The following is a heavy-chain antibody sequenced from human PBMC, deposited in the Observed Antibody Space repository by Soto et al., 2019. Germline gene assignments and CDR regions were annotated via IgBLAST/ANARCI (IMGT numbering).Heavy chain of an antibody. CDR1: GGTFNNYS. CDR3: ASGTPIVAALKY. V-gene: IGHV1-69*06. CDR2: IIPIVGTA. D-gene: IGHD6-13*01. Sequence: ASVKVSCKGSGGTFNNYSINWVRQAPGQGLEWMGGIIPIVGTATYAQTFQGRVTITADKSTSSAYMELNSLRSEDTAVYYCASGTPIVAALKYWGQGSPVTVSS. J-gene: IGHJ4*02.